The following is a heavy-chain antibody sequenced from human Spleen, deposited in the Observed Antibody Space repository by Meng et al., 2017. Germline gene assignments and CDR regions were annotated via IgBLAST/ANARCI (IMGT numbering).Heavy chain of an antibody. CDR1: GYSINSGHY. V-gene: IGHV4-38-2*02. CDR3: AREISMWELLGKDAFDI. D-gene: IGHD1-26*01. J-gene: IGHJ3*02. CDR2: IYHSGST. Sequence: SETLSLTCTVSGYSINSGHYWGWIRQPPGKGLEWIGSIYHSGSTYYNPSLKSRVTISVDTSKNQFSLKLSSVTAADTAVYYCAREISMWELLGKDAFDIWGQGTMVTVSS.